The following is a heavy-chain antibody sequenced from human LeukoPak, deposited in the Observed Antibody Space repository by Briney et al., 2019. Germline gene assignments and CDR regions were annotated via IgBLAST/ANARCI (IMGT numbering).Heavy chain of an antibody. V-gene: IGHV1-2*02. CDR2: INPNSGGT. CDR1: GYTFTSYG. Sequence: ASVKVSCKASGYTFTSYGISWVRQAPGQGLEWMGWINPNSGGTNYAQKFQGRVTMTRDTSISTAYMELSRLRSDDTAVYYCARPLLPYCTNGVCYEAGRLWFDPWGQGALVTVSS. J-gene: IGHJ5*02. D-gene: IGHD2-8*01. CDR3: ARPLLPYCTNGVCYEAGRLWFDP.